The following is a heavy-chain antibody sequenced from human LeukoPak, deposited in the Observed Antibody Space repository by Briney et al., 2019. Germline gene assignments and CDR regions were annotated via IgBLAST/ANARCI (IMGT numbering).Heavy chain of an antibody. D-gene: IGHD1-1*01. CDR1: SGSFSGYY. J-gene: IGHJ6*02. Sequence: SETLSLTCAVYSGSFSGYYWSWIRQPPGKGLEWIGEINHSGSTKYNTSLKSRVTISVDTSKNQFSLKLSSVTAADTAVYYCATAGNWNDSDYYYYYGMDVWGQGTTVTVSS. CDR2: INHSGST. V-gene: IGHV4-34*01. CDR3: ATAGNWNDSDYYYYYGMDV.